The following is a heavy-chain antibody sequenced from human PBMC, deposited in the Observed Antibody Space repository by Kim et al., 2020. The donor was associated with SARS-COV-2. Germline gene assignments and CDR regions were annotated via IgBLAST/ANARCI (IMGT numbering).Heavy chain of an antibody. CDR1: GLTFSDSV. CDR2: ISVDGGRE. V-gene: IGHV3-30*04. J-gene: IGHJ5*02. CDR3: AREGGGSGRAGWFDP. D-gene: IGHD6-25*01. Sequence: GGSLRLSCSVSGLTFSDSVMHWVRQAPGKGLEWVTGISVDGGREHYADSVEGRFIISRDNAENMMYLQMNSLRTEDTAVYYCAREGGGSGRAGWFDPWGQGTLVTVSA.